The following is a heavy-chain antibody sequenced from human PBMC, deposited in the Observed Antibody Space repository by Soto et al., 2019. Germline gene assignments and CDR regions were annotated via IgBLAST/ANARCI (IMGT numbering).Heavy chain of an antibody. CDR2: IKDDGSEI. CDR3: ARDIGFDYVN. CDR1: VFNVMSYW. V-gene: IGHV3-7*01. Sequence: XSLRLSCAVSVFNVMSYWMSWVRQAPGKGLEWVASIKDDGSEIYYLQSVRGRFTISRDSAGNALHLAMNYLSAEDTGVYFCARDIGFDYVNWGQGTLVTVSS. J-gene: IGHJ4*02. D-gene: IGHD3-16*01.